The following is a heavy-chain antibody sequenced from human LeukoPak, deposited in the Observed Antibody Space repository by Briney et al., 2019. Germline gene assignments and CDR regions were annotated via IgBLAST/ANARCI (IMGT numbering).Heavy chain of an antibody. CDR1: GLTFSDYY. D-gene: IGHD3-10*01. CDR2: ISSSGSTI. Sequence: PGGSLRLSCAASGLTFSDYYMSWIRQAPGKGLEWVSYISSSGSTIYYADSVKGRFTISRDNAKNSLYLQMNSLRAEDTAVYYCARGSAFTMVRGVIIRGDLDYWGQGTLVTVSS. V-gene: IGHV3-11*01. CDR3: ARGSAFTMVRGVIIRGDLDY. J-gene: IGHJ4*02.